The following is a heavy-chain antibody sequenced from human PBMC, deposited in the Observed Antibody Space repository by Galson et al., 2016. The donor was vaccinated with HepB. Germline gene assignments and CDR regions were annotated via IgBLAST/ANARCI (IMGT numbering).Heavy chain of an antibody. D-gene: IGHD3-10*01. J-gene: IGHJ4*01. CDR1: GFTFRSYT. Sequence: SLRLSCAASGFTFRSYTMNWVRQAPGKGLEWVSSISPSSRYKHWAGSLEGRFAISSDNARNSLYLHLNSLRAEDTAVYYCARAQGDTSGDDGHFDYWGQGTLVTVFS. V-gene: IGHV3-21*01. CDR2: ISPSSRYK. CDR3: ARAQGDTSGDDGHFDY.